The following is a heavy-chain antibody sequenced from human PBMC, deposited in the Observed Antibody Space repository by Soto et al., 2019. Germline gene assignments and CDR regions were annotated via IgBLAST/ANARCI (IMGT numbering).Heavy chain of an antibody. J-gene: IGHJ4*02. Sequence: QVQLVESGGGVVQPGRSLRLSCAASGFTFSSYGMHWVRQAPGKGLEWVAVISYDGSNKYYADSVKGRFTIPRDNSKNTLYLQMNSLRAEDTAVYYCAKESRADYYFDYWGQGTLVTVSS. CDR2: ISYDGSNK. CDR1: GFTFSSYG. V-gene: IGHV3-30*18. CDR3: AKESRADYYFDY.